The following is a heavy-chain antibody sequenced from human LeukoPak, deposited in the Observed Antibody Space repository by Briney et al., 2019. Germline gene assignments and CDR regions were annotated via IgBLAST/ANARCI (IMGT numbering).Heavy chain of an antibody. Sequence: GASVKVSCKASGYTFTSYGISWVRQAPGQGLNWMGWISAYNGNTNYAQKLQGRVTMTTDTSTSTAYMELRSLRSDDTAGDYCARLSLDDFRSGPTAEYYYYYYMDVWGKGTTVPVSS. CDR1: GYTFTSYG. CDR3: ARLSLDDFRSGPTAEYYYYYYMDV. CDR2: ISAYNGNT. D-gene: IGHD3-3*01. V-gene: IGHV1-18*01. J-gene: IGHJ6*03.